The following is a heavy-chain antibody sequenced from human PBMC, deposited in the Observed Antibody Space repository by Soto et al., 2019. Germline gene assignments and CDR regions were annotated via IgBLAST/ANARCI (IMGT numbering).Heavy chain of an antibody. CDR1: GYAFTSYD. CDR3: ARGYSSSWYWHIGAFDI. J-gene: IGHJ3*02. CDR2: MNPNSCNT. D-gene: IGHD6-13*01. Sequence: XSVEVSFKASGYAFTSYDSHWVRQATGQGLEWMGWMNPNSCNTGYAQKFQGRVTMTRNTSISTAYMELSSLRSEDTAVYYCARGYSSSWYWHIGAFDIWAQGTMVTVSS. V-gene: IGHV1-8*02.